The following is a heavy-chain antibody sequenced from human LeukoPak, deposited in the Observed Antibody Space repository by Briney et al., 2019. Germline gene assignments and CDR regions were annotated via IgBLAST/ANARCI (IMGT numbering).Heavy chain of an antibody. Sequence: SVKVSCKASGYTFTNYFMHWVRQAPGQGLEWMGIINPTGGSTTYAQKFQGRVTMTRDTSTSTVYMELSSLRSDDTAVYYCARTAARRFDYWGQGTLVTVSS. CDR2: INPTGGST. V-gene: IGHV1-46*01. CDR3: ARTAARRFDY. J-gene: IGHJ4*02. CDR1: GYTFTNYF. D-gene: IGHD6-6*01.